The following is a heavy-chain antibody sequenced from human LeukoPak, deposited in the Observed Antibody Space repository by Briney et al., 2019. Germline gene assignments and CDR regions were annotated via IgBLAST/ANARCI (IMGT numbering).Heavy chain of an antibody. CDR2: TKPDGSAE. CDR3: ARGGGLNTNFDY. V-gene: IGHV3-7*03. J-gene: IGHJ4*02. CDR1: GFTFKNYW. Sequence: GGSLRLSCAASGFTFKNYWMGWVRQAPGKGLEWVANTKPDGSAEYYADSVRGRFTTSRDNANNSLYLQMNRLRAEDTAVYYCARGGGLNTNFDYWGQGTLVTVSS. D-gene: IGHD2-15*01.